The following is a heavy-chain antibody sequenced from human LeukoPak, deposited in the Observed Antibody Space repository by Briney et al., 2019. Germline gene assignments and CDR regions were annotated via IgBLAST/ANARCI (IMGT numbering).Heavy chain of an antibody. CDR1: GFTFSSYD. Sequence: GGSPRLSCAASGFTFSSYDMHWVRQATGKGLEWVPAIGTAGDTYYPGSVKGRFTISRENAKNSLYLQMNSLRAGDTAVYYCARASYSYAFDIWGQGTMVTVSS. V-gene: IGHV3-13*01. D-gene: IGHD4-11*01. CDR2: IGTAGDT. CDR3: ARASYSYAFDI. J-gene: IGHJ3*02.